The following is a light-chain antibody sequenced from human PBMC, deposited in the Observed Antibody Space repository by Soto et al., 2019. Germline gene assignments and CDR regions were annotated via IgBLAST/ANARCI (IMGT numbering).Light chain of an antibody. J-gene: IGLJ1*01. CDR3: ISYTGSSTSYV. Sequence: QSALTQPASVSASPGQSITISCSGTSSDVGAYNYVAWYQQFPGKTPKLIIYGVSSRPSGVSSRFSGSKSGNTASLTISGLQAEDEADYYCISYTGSSTSYVFGTGTK. V-gene: IGLV2-14*01. CDR1: SSDVGAYNY. CDR2: GVS.